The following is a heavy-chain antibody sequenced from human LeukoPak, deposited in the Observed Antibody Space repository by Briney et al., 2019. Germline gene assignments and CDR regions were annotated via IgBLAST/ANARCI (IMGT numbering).Heavy chain of an antibody. V-gene: IGHV4-59*01. CDR2: MYHSGKT. CDR1: GVSISSNY. Sequence: SSETLSLTCAVSGVSISSNYWSWIRQAPGKGLEWIGYMYHSGKTNYNPSLKSRVTISIDTSTNQLSLKLSSVPVADTAVYYCARWALQRAFDMWGQGTMVTVSS. CDR3: ARWALQRAFDM. J-gene: IGHJ3*02. D-gene: IGHD6-25*01.